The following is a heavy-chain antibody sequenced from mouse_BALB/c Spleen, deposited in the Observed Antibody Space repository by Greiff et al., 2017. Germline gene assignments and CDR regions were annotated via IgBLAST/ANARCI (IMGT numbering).Heavy chain of an antibody. V-gene: IGHV3-2*02. CDR2: ISYSGST. D-gene: IGHD4-1*02. CDR3: AAQLGIDY. Sequence: EVKLVESGPGLVKPSQSLSLTCTVTGYSITSDYAWNWIRQLPGNILEWMGYISYSGSTSYNPSLTSRISITRDTSKIQFFLQLNSVTTEDTATYYSAAQLGIDYWGQGTTLTVSS. J-gene: IGHJ2*01. CDR1: GYSITSDYA.